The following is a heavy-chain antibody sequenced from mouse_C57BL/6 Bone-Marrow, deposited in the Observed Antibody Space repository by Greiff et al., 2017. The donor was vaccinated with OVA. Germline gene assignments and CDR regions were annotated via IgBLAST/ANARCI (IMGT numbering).Heavy chain of an antibody. Sequence: QVQLQQPGAELVKPGASVKMSCKASGYTFTSYWITWVKQRPGQGLEWIGDIYPGSGSTNYNEKFTSKATLTVDTSSSTAYMQLSSLTSEDSAVYYCASYEGYWAMDDWGQGTSVTVSS. CDR1: GYTFTSYW. V-gene: IGHV1-55*01. CDR2: IYPGSGST. CDR3: ASYEGYWAMDD. D-gene: IGHD2-3*01. J-gene: IGHJ4*01.